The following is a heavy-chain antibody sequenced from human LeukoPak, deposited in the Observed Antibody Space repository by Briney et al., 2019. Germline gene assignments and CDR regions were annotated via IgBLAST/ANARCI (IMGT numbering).Heavy chain of an antibody. CDR1: GFTFSSYW. CDR2: ITTAGDT. Sequence: GGSLRLSCAASGFTFSSYWMHWVRQATGKGLEWVSGITTAGDTYYPGSVKGRFTISRENAKNSLYLQMNSLRAGDTAVYYCARGYTYGNGYYYGMDVWGQGTTVTVSS. D-gene: IGHD5-18*01. J-gene: IGHJ6*02. CDR3: ARGYTYGNGYYYGMDV. V-gene: IGHV3-13*04.